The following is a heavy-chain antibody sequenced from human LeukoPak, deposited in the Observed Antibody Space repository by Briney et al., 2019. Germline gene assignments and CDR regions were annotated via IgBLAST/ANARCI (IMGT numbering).Heavy chain of an antibody. CDR3: ARTSIAAHYCGMDV. V-gene: IGHV1-69*04. J-gene: IGHJ6*02. Sequence: GASVKVSCKASGGTFTIYAIRWVRQAPGQGLEWMGRIIPILGIANYAQKFQGRVTITADKSTSTAYMELSSLRSEDTAVYYCARTSIAAHYCGMDVWGQGTTVTVSS. CDR1: GGTFTIYA. D-gene: IGHD6-6*01. CDR2: IIPILGIA.